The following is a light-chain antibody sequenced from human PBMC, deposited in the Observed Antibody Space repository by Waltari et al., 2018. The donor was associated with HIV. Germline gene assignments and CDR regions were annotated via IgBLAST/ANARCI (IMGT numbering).Light chain of an antibody. V-gene: IGLV3-25*03. CDR3: QSADSRGTFVV. CDR2: NDS. CDR1: ALPKQY. J-gene: IGLJ2*01. Sequence: SYELTQPPSVSVSPGQTARITCSGDALPKQYVYWYQQKPGQAPVLVIYNDSERPLGIPERFSGSSSGTTVTLTISGVQAEDGADYFCQSADSRGTFVVFGGGTKLTVL.